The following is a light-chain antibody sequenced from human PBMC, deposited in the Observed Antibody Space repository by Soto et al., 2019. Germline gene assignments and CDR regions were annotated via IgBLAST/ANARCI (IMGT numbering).Light chain of an antibody. Sequence: SSELTQPPSVSVAPGKTARITCGGNNSGSKSVHWYQQRPGQAPVLVIYYDSDRPSGIPERFSGSNSGNTATLTISRVEAGDEADYYCQVWDSTSDHVVFGGGTKLTVL. J-gene: IGLJ2*01. CDR2: YDS. CDR1: NSGSKS. V-gene: IGLV3-21*04. CDR3: QVWDSTSDHVV.